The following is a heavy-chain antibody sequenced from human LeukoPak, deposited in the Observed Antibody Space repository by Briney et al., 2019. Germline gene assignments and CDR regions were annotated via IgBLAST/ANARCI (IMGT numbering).Heavy chain of an antibody. CDR3: ARRNPPGRNYYDSSGYYDY. J-gene: IGHJ4*02. CDR1: GGSISSSSYY. V-gene: IGHV4-39*01. Sequence: SETLSLTCTVSGGSISSSSYYWGWIRQPPGKGLEWIGSIYYSGSTYYNPSLKSRVTISVDTSKNQFSLKLSSVTAADTAVYYCARRNPPGRNYYDSSGYYDYWGQGTLVTVSS. CDR2: IYYSGST. D-gene: IGHD3-22*01.